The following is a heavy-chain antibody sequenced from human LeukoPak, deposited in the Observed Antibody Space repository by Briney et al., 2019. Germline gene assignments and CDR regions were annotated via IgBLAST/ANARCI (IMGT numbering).Heavy chain of an antibody. D-gene: IGHD3-22*01. CDR1: GVTFSSYA. V-gene: IGHV3-30*14. Sequence: GRSLRLSCAASGVTFSSYAMHWVRQAPGKGLEWVAVISYDGSNKYYADSVKGRFTISRDNSKNTLYLQMNSLRAEDTAVYYCAKGLYYFDTSGYLYYWGQGTLVTVSS. CDR2: ISYDGSNK. J-gene: IGHJ4*02. CDR3: AKGLYYFDTSGYLYY.